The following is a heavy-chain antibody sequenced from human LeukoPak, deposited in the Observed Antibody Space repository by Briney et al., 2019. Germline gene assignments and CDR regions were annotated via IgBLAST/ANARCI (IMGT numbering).Heavy chain of an antibody. CDR1: GFTFSSYA. CDR2: ISGRGGST. J-gene: IGHJ4*02. D-gene: IGHD3-3*01. V-gene: IGHV3-23*01. Sequence: PGGSLRLSCAASGFTFSSYAMSWDRQAPGKGLEWVSAISGRGGSTYFADSVKGRFTVSRDNSKNTLYLQMNSLRAEDTALYYCAKGAREAFYDFWSGSSHFDYWGQGTLVTVSS. CDR3: AKGAREAFYDFWSGSSHFDY.